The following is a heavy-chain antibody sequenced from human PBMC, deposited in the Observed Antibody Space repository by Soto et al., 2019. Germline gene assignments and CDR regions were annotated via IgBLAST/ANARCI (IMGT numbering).Heavy chain of an antibody. D-gene: IGHD6-13*01. CDR2: IYLRGNN. CDR1: GDSNKSDKYF. CDR3: ARGKNSRHAAAPGRYYYYGMDV. Sequence: SEALSLPYSGSGDSNKSDKYFWGWIRQPPGKGLEWIGSIYLRGNNYYNPSLHTRVTITRNKSKSQFSQKLNSVTAADSAVYYCARGKNSRHAAAPGRYYYYGMDVWGQGTTVTVSS. J-gene: IGHJ6*02. V-gene: IGHV4-39*01.